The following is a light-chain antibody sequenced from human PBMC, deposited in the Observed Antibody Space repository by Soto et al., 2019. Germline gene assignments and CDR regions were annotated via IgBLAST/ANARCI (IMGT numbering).Light chain of an antibody. CDR2: AAS. J-gene: IGKJ4*01. CDR3: QQLNSYLGALT. CDR1: QGISSY. Sequence: DIQLTQSPSFLSASVGDRVSITCRASQGISSYLAWYQQKPGKAPKFLIYAASTLQSGVPSRFRGSGSGTEFNLTIGSLQPEEFATYYCQQLNSYLGALTFGGGTKVEIK. V-gene: IGKV1-9*01.